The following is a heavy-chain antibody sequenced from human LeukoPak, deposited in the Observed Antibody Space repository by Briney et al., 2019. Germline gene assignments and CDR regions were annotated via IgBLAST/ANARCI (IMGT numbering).Heavy chain of an antibody. J-gene: IGHJ4*02. CDR1: GFTFSSYA. CDR2: ISGRSGST. CDR3: AKDPYCSGGSCYGLVHYFDY. Sequence: QPGGSLRLSRPASGFTFSSYAMSSARHAPGKGLEWASAISGRSGSTSYADSMKGRLTISRDNSKNTVYLQMNSLRAEHTAVYYCAKDPYCSGGSCYGLVHYFDYWGQGTLVTVSS. D-gene: IGHD2-15*01. V-gene: IGHV3-23*01.